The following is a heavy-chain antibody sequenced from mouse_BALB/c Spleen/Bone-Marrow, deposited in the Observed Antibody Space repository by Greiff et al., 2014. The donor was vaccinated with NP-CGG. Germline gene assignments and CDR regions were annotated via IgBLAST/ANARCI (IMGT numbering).Heavy chain of an antibody. CDR3: ATRTGTFDY. V-gene: IGHV14-3*02. CDR2: IDPANYNT. CDR1: GFNIKDPY. D-gene: IGHD4-1*01. J-gene: IGHJ3*01. Sequence: EVKLQESGAELVKPGASVKLSCTTSGFNIKDPYIHWVKQRPEQGLEWIGRIDPANYNTQYDPKFQGKATITADTPSNAAYLQLNSLTSEDTAVYYCATRTGTFDYWGQGTPVTVSA.